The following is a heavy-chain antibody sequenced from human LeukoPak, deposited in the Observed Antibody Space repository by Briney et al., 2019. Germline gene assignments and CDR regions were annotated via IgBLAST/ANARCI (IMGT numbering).Heavy chain of an antibody. CDR3: TIDIVVKTFDS. CDR1: GFTFSKAW. Sequence: PGGSLRLSCAASGFTFSKAWMRWVRQAPGKGLEWLGRIKSKPDGGAVEHAAPVKGRFTISRDDSKNTLYLDMNSLTTEDTAVYFCTIDIVVKTFDSWGQGTLVAVSS. CDR2: IKSKPDGGAV. V-gene: IGHV3-15*01. D-gene: IGHD2-21*01. J-gene: IGHJ4*02.